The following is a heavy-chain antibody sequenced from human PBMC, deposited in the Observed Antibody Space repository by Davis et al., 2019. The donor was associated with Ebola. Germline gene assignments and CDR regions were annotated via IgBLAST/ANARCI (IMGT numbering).Heavy chain of an antibody. CDR3: AGYGDYFLG. V-gene: IGHV4-59*12. D-gene: IGHD4-17*01. CDR2: IYYSGST. CDR1: GGSISSYY. J-gene: IGHJ4*02. Sequence: SETLSLTCTVSGGSISSYYWSWIRQPPGKELEWIGYIYYSGSTNYNPSLKSRVTISVDTSKNQFSLKLSSVTAADTAVYYCAGYGDYFLGWGQGTLVTVSS.